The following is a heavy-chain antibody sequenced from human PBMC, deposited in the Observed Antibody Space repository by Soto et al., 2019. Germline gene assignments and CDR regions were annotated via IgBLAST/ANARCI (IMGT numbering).Heavy chain of an antibody. CDR3: AKARSWYPSFDY. CDR2: ITSGGST. J-gene: IGHJ4*02. CDR1: GFTCISYA. D-gene: IGHD6-13*01. Sequence: GGSLRLSCAASGFTCISYAMSWVRQAPGKGLEWVSAITSGGSTYYADSVKGRFTISRDNSKNTLYLQTNSLRAEDTAVYYCAKARSWYPSFDYWSQGTLVTVSS. V-gene: IGHV3-23*01.